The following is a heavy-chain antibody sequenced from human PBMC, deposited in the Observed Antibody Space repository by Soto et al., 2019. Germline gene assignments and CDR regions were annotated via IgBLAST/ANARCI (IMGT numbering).Heavy chain of an antibody. J-gene: IGHJ6*02. CDR1: GFTFSSYA. V-gene: IGHV3-30-3*01. Sequence: QVQLVESGGGVVQPGRSLRLSCAASGFTFSSYAMHWVRQAPGKGLEWVAVISYDGSNKYYADSVKGRFTISRDNSKNTLYLQMNSLRAEDTAVYYCAREDGRITMVRGVRDPSHYYYYGMDVWGQGTTVTVSS. CDR3: AREDGRITMVRGVRDPSHYYYYGMDV. D-gene: IGHD3-10*01. CDR2: ISYDGSNK.